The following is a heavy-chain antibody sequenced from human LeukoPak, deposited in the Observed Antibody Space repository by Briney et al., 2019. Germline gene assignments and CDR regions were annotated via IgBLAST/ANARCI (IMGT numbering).Heavy chain of an antibody. CDR1: GDSLTSGYY. Sequence: SETLSLTCIVSGDSLTSGYYWGWIRQPPGKGLEWIGSIYHSGSTYYNPSLKSRVTISVDTSKNQFSLQLNSVTPEDTAVYYCARGVAPYSSVKLFSYYYMDVWGKGTTVTVSS. V-gene: IGHV4-38-2*02. D-gene: IGHD6-19*01. CDR2: IYHSGST. J-gene: IGHJ6*03. CDR3: ARGVAPYSSVKLFSYYYMDV.